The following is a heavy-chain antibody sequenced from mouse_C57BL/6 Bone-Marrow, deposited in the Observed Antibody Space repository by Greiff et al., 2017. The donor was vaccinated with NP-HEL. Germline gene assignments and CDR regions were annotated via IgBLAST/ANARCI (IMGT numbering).Heavy chain of an antibody. CDR1: GFTFSSYA. V-gene: IGHV5-9-1*02. D-gene: IGHD2-4*01. J-gene: IGHJ4*01. Sequence: EVMLVESGEGLVKPGGSLKLSCAASGFTFSSYAMSWVRQTPEKRLEWVAYISSGGDYIYYADNVKGRFTISRDNARNTLYLQMSSLKSEDTAMYYCTRGMGLRRAYAMDYWGQGTSVTVSS. CDR2: ISSGGDYI. CDR3: TRGMGLRRAYAMDY.